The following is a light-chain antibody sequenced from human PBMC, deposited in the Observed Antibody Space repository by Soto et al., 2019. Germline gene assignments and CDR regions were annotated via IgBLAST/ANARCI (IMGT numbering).Light chain of an antibody. CDR2: DVS. Sequence: LTQPASVSGSPGHSITISCAGTSSDVGGYTYVSWYQQHPGKAPKLMIYDVSNRPSGVSNRFSGSKSGNTASLTISGLQAEDEADYYCTSYTSSSTPYVFGGGTKVTVL. CDR3: TSYTSSSTPYV. J-gene: IGLJ1*01. CDR1: SSDVGGYTY. V-gene: IGLV2-14*01.